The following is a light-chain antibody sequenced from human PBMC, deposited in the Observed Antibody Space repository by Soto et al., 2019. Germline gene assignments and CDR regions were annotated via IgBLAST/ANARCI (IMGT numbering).Light chain of an antibody. CDR3: LQYGSSPLFT. CDR2: GAS. CDR1: QTVSSTY. V-gene: IGKV3-20*01. J-gene: IGKJ3*01. Sequence: EIVLTQSPGTLSLSPGERATLSCRASQTVSSTYLAWYQQKPGQALRLLIFGASIRATGIPDRFSGSGSGTDFTLTINSLEPEDFAVYYCLQYGSSPLFTFGPGTKVDIK.